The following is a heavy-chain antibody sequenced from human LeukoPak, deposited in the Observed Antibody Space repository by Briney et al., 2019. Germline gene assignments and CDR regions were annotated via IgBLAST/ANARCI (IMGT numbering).Heavy chain of an antibody. CDR3: TKAPTSSLSFFDF. CDR1: GYSFSSYW. V-gene: IGHV5-51*01. J-gene: IGHJ4*02. CDR2: INPGDYDA. Sequence: GESLKISCNASGYSFSSYWIGWVRQMPGKGLEWMAIINPGDYDARYSPSFQGQVTVSADRSISTAYMQWSTLKASDTATYYCTKAPTSSLSFFDFWGQGTLVTVSS. D-gene: IGHD5-24*01.